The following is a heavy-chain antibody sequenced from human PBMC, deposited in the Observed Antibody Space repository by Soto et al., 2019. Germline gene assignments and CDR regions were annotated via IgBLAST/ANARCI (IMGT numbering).Heavy chain of an antibody. CDR1: GFTFSSYA. V-gene: IGHV3-30-3*01. Sequence: GGSLKLSCAASGFTFSSYAMHWVRQAPGKGLEWVAVISYDGSNKYYADSVKGRFTISRDNSKNTLYLQMNSLRAEDTAVYYWARDRTSSGYYYVSYWGQGTLVTVAS. J-gene: IGHJ4*02. CDR3: ARDRTSSGYYYVSY. D-gene: IGHD3-22*01. CDR2: ISYDGSNK.